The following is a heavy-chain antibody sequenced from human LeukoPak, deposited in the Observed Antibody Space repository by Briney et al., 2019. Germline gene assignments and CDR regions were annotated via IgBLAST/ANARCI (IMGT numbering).Heavy chain of an antibody. CDR3: ARGGSGMVRGVIIPNWFDP. Sequence: KPGESLKISCKGSGYSFTNYWIGWVRQMPGNGLEWMGIIYPGDSDTRYSPSFQGQVTISADKSISTAYLQWSSLKASDTAMYYCARGGSGMVRGVIIPNWFDPWGQGTLVTVSS. J-gene: IGHJ5*02. CDR1: GYSFTNYW. D-gene: IGHD3-10*01. V-gene: IGHV5-51*01. CDR2: IYPGDSDT.